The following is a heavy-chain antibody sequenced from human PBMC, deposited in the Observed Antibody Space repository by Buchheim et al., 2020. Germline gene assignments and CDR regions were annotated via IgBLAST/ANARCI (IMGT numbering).Heavy chain of an antibody. V-gene: IGHV4-61*02. Sequence: QVQLQESGPGLVKPSQTLSLTCTVSGGSISSGSYYWSWIRQPAGKGLEWIGRIYTSGSTNYNPSLKSRVTISVDTSKNQFSLKLSSVTAADTAVYYCARTSRGAHSAYYFDYWGQGTL. D-gene: IGHD2-2*01. CDR3: ARTSRGAHSAYYFDY. J-gene: IGHJ4*02. CDR2: IYTSGST. CDR1: GGSISSGSYY.